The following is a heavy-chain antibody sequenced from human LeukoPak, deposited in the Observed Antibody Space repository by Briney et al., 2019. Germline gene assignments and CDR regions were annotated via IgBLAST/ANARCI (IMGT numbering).Heavy chain of an antibody. CDR1: GFTFSSYA. D-gene: IGHD3-10*01. Sequence: GGSLRLSCAASGFTFSSYAMSWVRQAPGKGLEWVSAISGSGGSTYYADSVKGRFTISRDNSKNTLYLQMNSLKAEDTAVYYCASTSMVRGVIGYYYYGMDVWGQGTTVTVSS. V-gene: IGHV3-23*01. CDR3: ASTSMVRGVIGYYYYGMDV. CDR2: ISGSGGST. J-gene: IGHJ6*02.